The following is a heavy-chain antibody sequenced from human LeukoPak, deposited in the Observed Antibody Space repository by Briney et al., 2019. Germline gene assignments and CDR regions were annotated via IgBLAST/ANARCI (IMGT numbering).Heavy chain of an antibody. CDR3: ARGPRDYSNPYYYYGMDV. V-gene: IGHV4-34*01. J-gene: IGHJ6*02. CDR1: GGSFSGYY. D-gene: IGHD4-11*01. Sequence: SETLSLTCAVYGGSFSGYYWSWIRQPPGKGLEWIGEINHSVSTNYNPSLKSRVTISVDTSKNQFSLKLSSVTAADTAVYYCARGPRDYSNPYYYYGMDVWGQGTTVTVSS. CDR2: INHSVST.